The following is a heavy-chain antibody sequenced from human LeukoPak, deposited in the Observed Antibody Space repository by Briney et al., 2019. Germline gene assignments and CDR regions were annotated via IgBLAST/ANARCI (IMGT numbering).Heavy chain of an antibody. CDR1: GFTFSSYA. Sequence: GGSLRLSCAASGFTFSSYAMHWVRQAPGKGLEWVAVISYDGSNKYYADSVKGRFTISRDNSKNTLYLQMNSLRAEDTAVYYCARDVRMDVWGQGNTVTVSS. J-gene: IGHJ6*02. CDR2: ISYDGSNK. V-gene: IGHV3-30-3*01. CDR3: ARDVRMDV.